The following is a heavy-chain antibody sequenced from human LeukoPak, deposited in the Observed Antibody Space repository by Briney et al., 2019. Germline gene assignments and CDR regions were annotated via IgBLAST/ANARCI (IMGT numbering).Heavy chain of an antibody. J-gene: IGHJ4*02. D-gene: IGHD1-7*01. Sequence: GGSLRLSCAASGFTFSRYAMSWVRQAPGKGLEWVSAISGSGGSTYYADSVKGRFTISRDNSKNTLYLQMNSMRAEDTAVYYCAKDKTGTTYNYWGQGTLVTVSS. CDR3: AKDKTGTTYNY. V-gene: IGHV3-23*01. CDR1: GFTFSRYA. CDR2: ISGSGGST.